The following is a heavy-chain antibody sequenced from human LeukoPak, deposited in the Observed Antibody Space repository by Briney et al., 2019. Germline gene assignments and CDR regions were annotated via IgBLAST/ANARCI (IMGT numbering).Heavy chain of an antibody. Sequence: PSETLSLTCTGYGGSRNNYYWNWVRHSPGIGLQWIGYIYSTGTTNYNPSLKSLASMSVATTKNPFSLQRSSPTAAATAVYYSAIVFWVGPSRAHFFQPWGRGTLVTVSS. V-gene: IGHV4-59*01. CDR1: GGSRNNYY. CDR3: AIVFWVGPSRAHFFQP. D-gene: IGHD3-16*01. CDR2: IYSTGTT. J-gene: IGHJ5*02.